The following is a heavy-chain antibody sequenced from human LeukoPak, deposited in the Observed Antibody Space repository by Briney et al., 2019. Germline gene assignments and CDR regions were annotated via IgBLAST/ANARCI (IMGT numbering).Heavy chain of an antibody. D-gene: IGHD6-19*01. CDR2: ISCYNGDT. V-gene: IGHV1-18*01. Sequence: ASVKVSCKASGYTFNHHGISWVRQAPGQGLEWMGWISCYNGDTHYAQRLQGRVTMSTDTSTSTAYMGLMGLRSDDTAVYYCVRDPTNTSGRYAYFDYWGQGTLVTVSS. J-gene: IGHJ4*02. CDR1: GYTFNHHG. CDR3: VRDPTNTSGRYAYFDY.